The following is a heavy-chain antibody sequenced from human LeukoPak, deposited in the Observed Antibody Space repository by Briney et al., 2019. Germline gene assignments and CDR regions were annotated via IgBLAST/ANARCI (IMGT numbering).Heavy chain of an antibody. V-gene: IGHV1-18*01. Sequence: ASVKVSCKASGYTFTSYGISWVRQAPGQGLEWMGWISAYNGNTNYAQKLQGRVTMTTDTSTSTAYMELRSLRSDDTAVYYCARWGFEAVARHAGLDYWGQGTLVTVSS. CDR3: ARWGFEAVARHAGLDY. J-gene: IGHJ4*02. CDR1: GYTFTSYG. D-gene: IGHD6-19*01. CDR2: ISAYNGNT.